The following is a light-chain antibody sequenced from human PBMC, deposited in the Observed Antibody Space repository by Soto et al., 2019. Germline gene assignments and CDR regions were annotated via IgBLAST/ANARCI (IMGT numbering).Light chain of an antibody. CDR1: QSVSSN. V-gene: IGKV3-15*01. CDR3: QQYNNWPLT. J-gene: IGKJ4*01. CDR2: GAS. Sequence: EIVMTQSPAILSVSPGERATLSCRASQSVSSNLAWYQQKPGQAPRLLIYGASTRANGIPASFSGSGSGTEFTLTISSLQSEDFAVYYCQQYNNWPLTFGGGTKVEIK.